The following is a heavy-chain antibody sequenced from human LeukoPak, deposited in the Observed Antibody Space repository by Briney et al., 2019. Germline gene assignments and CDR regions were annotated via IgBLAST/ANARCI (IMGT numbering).Heavy chain of an antibody. V-gene: IGHV3-53*01. CDR1: GFTVSSNY. CDR2: IYSGGST. Sequence: GGSLRLSCAASGFTVSSNYMSWVRQAPGKGLGWVSVIYSGGSTYYADSLKGRFTISRDNSKNTLYLQMNPLRAEDTAVYYCAGSGSYGQYYFDYWGQGTLVTVSS. J-gene: IGHJ4*02. D-gene: IGHD1-26*01. CDR3: AGSGSYGQYYFDY.